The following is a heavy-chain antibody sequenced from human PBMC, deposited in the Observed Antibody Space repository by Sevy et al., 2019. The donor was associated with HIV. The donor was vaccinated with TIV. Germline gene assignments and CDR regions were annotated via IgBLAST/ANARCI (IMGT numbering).Heavy chain of an antibody. Sequence: GGSLILSCAVSGFTFRNFWMSWVRQAPGKGLEWVANIRQDGSEKYYVDSVRGRFTISRDNAKNSLFLQLNSLRADDTAIYYCAKSYFGSGTSYGMDLWGRRTTVTVSS. CDR2: IRQDGSEK. V-gene: IGHV3-7*01. D-gene: IGHD3-10*01. CDR3: AKSYFGSGTSYGMDL. CDR1: GFTFRNFW. J-gene: IGHJ6*02.